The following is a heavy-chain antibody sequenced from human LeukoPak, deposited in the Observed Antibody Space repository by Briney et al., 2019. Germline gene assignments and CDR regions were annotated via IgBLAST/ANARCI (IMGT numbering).Heavy chain of an antibody. J-gene: IGHJ5*02. CDR3: ARDAGGPYINSSEWFDP. D-gene: IGHD6-6*01. Sequence: ASEKVSCKASGYTFTSYYMHWVRQAPGQGLEWMGIINPSGGSTSYALKFQGRVTMTRDMSTSTVYMELSSLRSEDTAVYYCARDAGGPYINSSEWFDPWGQGTLVTVSS. V-gene: IGHV1-46*01. CDR1: GYTFTSYY. CDR2: INPSGGST.